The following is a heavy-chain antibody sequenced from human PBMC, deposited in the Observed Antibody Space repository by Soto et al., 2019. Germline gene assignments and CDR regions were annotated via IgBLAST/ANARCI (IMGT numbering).Heavy chain of an antibody. D-gene: IGHD7-27*01. J-gene: IGHJ2*01. CDR2: ISYDGSNK. Sequence: QVQLVESGGGVVQPGRSLRLSCAASGFTFSSYAMHWVRQAPGKGLEWVAVISYDGSNKYYADSVKGRFTISRDNSKNTLYLQMNSLRAEDTAVYYCARPPVSEDRTGARYFDLWGRGTLVTVSS. CDR1: GFTFSSYA. V-gene: IGHV3-30-3*01. CDR3: ARPPVSEDRTGARYFDL.